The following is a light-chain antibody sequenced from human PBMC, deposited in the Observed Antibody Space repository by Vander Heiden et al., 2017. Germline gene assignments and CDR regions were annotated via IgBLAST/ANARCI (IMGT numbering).Light chain of an antibody. CDR1: QSLLHSDGKTY. CDR2: EGS. J-gene: IGKJ2*01. CDR3: RQSLQPVHT. Sequence: DIVMAQTRHSLSVSPGQPASISCKSSQSLLHSDGKTYLYWYLQKPGQPPQLLIYEGSNRFSGVPDRFSGSGSGRHFRLKIILMKVEDVGVYYCRQSLQPVHTLGPGTKLEIK. V-gene: IGKV2D-29*01.